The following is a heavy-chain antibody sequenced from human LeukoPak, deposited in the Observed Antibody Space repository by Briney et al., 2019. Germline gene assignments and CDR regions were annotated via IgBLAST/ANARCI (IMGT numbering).Heavy chain of an antibody. CDR3: ASYDFWSGYYPISNYFDY. J-gene: IGHJ4*02. CDR2: IYHSGST. D-gene: IGHD3-3*01. V-gene: IGHV4-4*02. CDR1: GGSISSSNW. Sequence: PSETLSLTCAVSGGSISSSNWWSWVRQPPGKGLEWIGEIYHSGSTNYNPSLKSRVTISVDTSKNQFSLKLSSVTAADTAVYYCASYDFWSGYYPISNYFDYWGQGTLVTVSS.